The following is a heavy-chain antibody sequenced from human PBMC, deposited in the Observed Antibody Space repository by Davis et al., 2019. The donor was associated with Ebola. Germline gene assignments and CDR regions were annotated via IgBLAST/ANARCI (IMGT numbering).Heavy chain of an antibody. J-gene: IGHJ4*02. CDR2: IKQDGSEK. Sequence: GGSLRLSCAASGFTFSSYWMSWVRQAPGKGLEWVANIKQDGSEKYYVDSVKGRFTISRDNAKNSLSLQMNSLRAEDTAVYYCARLATAMVPFDYWGREPWSPSPQ. CDR1: GFTFSSYW. CDR3: ARLATAMVPFDY. V-gene: IGHV3-7*01. D-gene: IGHD3-10*01.